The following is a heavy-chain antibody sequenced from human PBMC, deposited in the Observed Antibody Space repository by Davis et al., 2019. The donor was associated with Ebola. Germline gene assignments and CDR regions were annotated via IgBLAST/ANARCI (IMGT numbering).Heavy chain of an antibody. J-gene: IGHJ4*02. D-gene: IGHD6-13*01. V-gene: IGHV4-59*01. Sequence: PSETLSLTCTVSGGSISSYYWSWIRQPPGKGLEWIGYIYYSGSTNYNPSLKSRVTISVDTSKNQFSLKLSSVTAADTAVYYCARGPYIAGSRSSWGQGILVTVSS. CDR2: IYYSGST. CDR1: GGSISSYY. CDR3: ARGPYIAGSRSS.